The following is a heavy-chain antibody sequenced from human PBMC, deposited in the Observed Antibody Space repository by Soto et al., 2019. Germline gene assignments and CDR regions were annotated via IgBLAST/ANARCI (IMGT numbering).Heavy chain of an antibody. CDR2: IYSGGST. CDR1: GFTVSTNY. D-gene: IGHD2-15*01. Sequence: EVQLVESGGGAIQPGGSLRLSCAASGFTVSTNYMSWVRQAPGKGLEWVSVIYSGGSTNYADSVKGRFTISRDNSKNTLFLQMNSLRAEDTAVYYCAREGRTYYFDYWGQGTLVTVSS. CDR3: AREGRTYYFDY. V-gene: IGHV3-53*01. J-gene: IGHJ4*02.